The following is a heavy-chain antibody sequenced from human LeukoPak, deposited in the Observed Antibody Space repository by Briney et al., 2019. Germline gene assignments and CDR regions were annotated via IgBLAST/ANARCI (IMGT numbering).Heavy chain of an antibody. D-gene: IGHD1-1*01. J-gene: IGHJ3*02. V-gene: IGHV1-69*05. CDR1: GGTFSNYA. Sequence: SVKVSCKASGGTFSNYAISWVRQAPGQGLEWMGGIIPIFGTANYAQRFQGRVTITTDESTSTAYMELSSLRSEDTAVYYCAKSSELVDDAFDIWGQGTMVTVSS. CDR2: IIPIFGTA. CDR3: AKSSELVDDAFDI.